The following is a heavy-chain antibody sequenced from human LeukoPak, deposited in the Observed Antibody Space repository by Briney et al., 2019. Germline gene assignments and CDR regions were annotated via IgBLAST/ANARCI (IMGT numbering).Heavy chain of an antibody. J-gene: IGHJ4*02. V-gene: IGHV3-9*01. Sequence: GRSLRLSCAASGFTFDDYAMHWVRQAPGKGLEWVSGISWNSGSIGYADSVKGRFTISRDNAKNSPYLQMNSLRAEDTALYYCARGARYDSRYYFDYWGQGTLATVSS. CDR1: GFTFDDYA. CDR3: ARGARYDSRYYFDY. CDR2: ISWNSGSI. D-gene: IGHD3-22*01.